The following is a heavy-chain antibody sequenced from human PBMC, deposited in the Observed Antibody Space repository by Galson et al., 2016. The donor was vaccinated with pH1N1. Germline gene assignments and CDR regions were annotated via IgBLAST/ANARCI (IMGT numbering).Heavy chain of an antibody. CDR3: ARMLTPYSSRSWGMDV. J-gene: IGHJ6*02. V-gene: IGHV2-70*11. D-gene: IGHD6-13*01. CDR1: GFSLSTSGMC. Sequence: PALVKPTQTLTLTCTFSGFSLSTSGMCVSWIRQPPGKALEWLARIDWDDDKYYGTSLQTRLTISKDTSKNQVVLTMTNMDPVDTATYYCARMLTPYSSRSWGMDVWGQGTTVTVSS. CDR2: IDWDDDK.